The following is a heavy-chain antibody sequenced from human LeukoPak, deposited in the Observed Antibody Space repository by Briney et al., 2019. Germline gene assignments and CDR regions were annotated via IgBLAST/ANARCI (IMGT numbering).Heavy chain of an antibody. Sequence: GGSLRLSCAASGFTFSSYAMSWVRQAPGKGLEWVSGISWNSGSIGYADSVKGRFTISRDNAKNSLYLQMNSLRAEDTALYYCAKDTFGTSFNWFDPWGQGTLVTVSS. CDR1: GFTFSSYA. D-gene: IGHD2-2*01. J-gene: IGHJ5*02. CDR2: ISWNSGSI. CDR3: AKDTFGTSFNWFDP. V-gene: IGHV3-9*01.